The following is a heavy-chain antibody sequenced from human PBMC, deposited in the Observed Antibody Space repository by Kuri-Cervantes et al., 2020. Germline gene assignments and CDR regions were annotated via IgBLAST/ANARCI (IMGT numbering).Heavy chain of an antibody. CDR2: ISYDGSNK. CDR3: ASKYSSSWYLTD. J-gene: IGHJ4*02. CDR1: GFPFSSYG. D-gene: IGHD6-13*01. Sequence: GESLKISCAASGFPFSSYGMHWVRQAPGKGLEWVAVISYDGSNKYNADSVKGRFTISRDNAKNSLYLKMNSLRAEDTAVYYCASKYSSSWYLTDWGQGTLVTVSS. V-gene: IGHV3-30*03.